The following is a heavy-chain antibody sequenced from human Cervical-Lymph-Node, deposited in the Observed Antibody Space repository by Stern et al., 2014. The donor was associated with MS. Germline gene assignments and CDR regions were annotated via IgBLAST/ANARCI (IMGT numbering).Heavy chain of an antibody. Sequence: VQLVESGPEVKKPGTSVRVSCKTSGFTFTRYNVHWVRQARGQGLEWIGRIDVGNGNAYYAQKCQDRLTITRDMSTSTAYMELSSLRSEDTAVYFCTADTGSSSKWYAAIDRWGQGTLVTVSS. CDR3: TADTGSSSKWYAAIDR. CDR1: GFTFTRYN. J-gene: IGHJ5*02. D-gene: IGHD6-13*01. V-gene: IGHV1-58*01. CDR2: IDVGNGNA.